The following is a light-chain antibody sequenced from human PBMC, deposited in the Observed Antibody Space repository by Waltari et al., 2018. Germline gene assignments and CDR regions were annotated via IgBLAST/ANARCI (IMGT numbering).Light chain of an antibody. CDR1: SSDVGGYDS. Sequence: QSALTQLDSVSGSSGQSITISCIATSSDVGGYDSVSWYQQHPGKAPKLMIYDVSNRPSGVSNRFSGSKSGNTASLTISGLQAEDEADYYCSSYTSISACVLFGGGTKLTVL. V-gene: IGLV2-14*03. CDR3: SSYTSISACVL. J-gene: IGLJ3*02. CDR2: DVS.